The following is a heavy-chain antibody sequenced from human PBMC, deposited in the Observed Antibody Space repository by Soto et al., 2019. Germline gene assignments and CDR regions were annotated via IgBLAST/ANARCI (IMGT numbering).Heavy chain of an antibody. D-gene: IGHD6-19*01. CDR2: IYHSGST. Sequence: PSETLSLTCAVSGGSISSGGYFWSWIRQPPGKGLEWIGYIYHSGSTYYNPSLKSRVTISIDMSKNQFSLNLSSVTAADTAVYYCARHGPFIAVAGNYFDYWGQGTLVTVSS. J-gene: IGHJ4*02. CDR3: ARHGPFIAVAGNYFDY. V-gene: IGHV4-30-2*03. CDR1: GGSISSGGYF.